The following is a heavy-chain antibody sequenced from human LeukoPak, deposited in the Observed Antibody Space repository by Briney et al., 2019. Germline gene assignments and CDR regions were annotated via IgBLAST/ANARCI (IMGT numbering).Heavy chain of an antibody. V-gene: IGHV1-2*02. CDR2: INPNSGGT. Sequence: GASVKVSCKASGYTFTGYYMHWVRQAPGQGLEWMGWINPNSGGTNYAQKFQGRVTMTRDTSISTAYMELSRLRSDDTAVYYCARKLSNLGELSKNYLDYWSQGTLVTVSS. CDR3: ARKLSNLGELSKNYLDY. J-gene: IGHJ4*02. D-gene: IGHD3-16*02. CDR1: GYTFTGYY.